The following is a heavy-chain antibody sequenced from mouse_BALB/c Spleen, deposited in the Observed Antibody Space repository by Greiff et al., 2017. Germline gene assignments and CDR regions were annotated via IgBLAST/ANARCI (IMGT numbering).Heavy chain of an antibody. Sequence: QVTLKVSGPGILQPSQTLSLTCSFSGFSLSTYGIGVGWIRQPSGKGLEWLAHIWWNDNKYYNTALKSRLTISKDTSNNQVFLKIASVDTADTATYYCARMIGLGVEFAYWGQGTLVTVAA. CDR2: IWWNDNK. D-gene: IGHD1-1*01. CDR1: GFSLSTYGIG. CDR3: ARMIGLGVEFAY. J-gene: IGHJ3*01. V-gene: IGHV8-11*01.